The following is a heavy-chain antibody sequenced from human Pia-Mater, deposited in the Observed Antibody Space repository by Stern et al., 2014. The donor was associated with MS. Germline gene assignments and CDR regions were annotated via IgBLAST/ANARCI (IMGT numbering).Heavy chain of an antibody. CDR1: GFSLSTSGMC. V-gene: IGHV2-70*01. CDR2: IDWDDDK. J-gene: IGHJ4*02. Sequence: QITLKESGPALVKPTQTLTLTCTFSGFSLSTSGMCVSWIRQPPGKAPEWLALIDWDDDKYYSTSLKTRLTISKDTSKNQVVLKMTDMDPMDTATYYCARTTTINKGEDYWGQGTLVTVSS. CDR3: ARTTTINKGEDY. D-gene: IGHD4-11*01.